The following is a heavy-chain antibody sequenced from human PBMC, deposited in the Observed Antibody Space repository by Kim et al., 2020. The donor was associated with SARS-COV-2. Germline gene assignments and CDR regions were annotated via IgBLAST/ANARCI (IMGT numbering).Heavy chain of an antibody. J-gene: IGHJ4*02. D-gene: IGHD3-10*01. V-gene: IGHV3-30*02. Sequence: VEGRFTIARDNSQNTLYLQMNRLRAEDTAVYYCAKDLYYYGSGSPYYFDYWGQGTLVTVSS. CDR3: AKDLYYYGSGSPYYFDY.